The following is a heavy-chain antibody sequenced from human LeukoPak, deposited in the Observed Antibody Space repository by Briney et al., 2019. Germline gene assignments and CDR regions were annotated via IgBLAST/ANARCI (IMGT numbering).Heavy chain of an antibody. J-gene: IGHJ4*02. Sequence: PGGSLRLSCAASGFTFSSYGMHWVRQAPGKGLEWVAVISYDGSNKYYADSVKGRFTISRDNSKNTPYLQMNSLRAEDTAVYYCAKAAGLEWELLRPVDYWGQGTLVTVSS. CDR1: GFTFSSYG. CDR3: AKAAGLEWELLRPVDY. V-gene: IGHV3-30*18. CDR2: ISYDGSNK. D-gene: IGHD1-26*01.